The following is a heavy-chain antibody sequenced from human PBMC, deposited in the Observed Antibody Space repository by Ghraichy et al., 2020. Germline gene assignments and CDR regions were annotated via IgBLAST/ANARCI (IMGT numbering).Heavy chain of an antibody. CDR1: GGSIRTNSYY. Sequence: SETLSLTCTVSGGSIRTNSYYWGWIRQAPEKDLEWIGNIYYSGSTHYNPSLKSRVTIYVDTSKNQFSLKLSSVTAADTAVYYCARLSGNGYGFSPRSYYSDYWGQGNLVTVSS. J-gene: IGHJ4*02. CDR3: ARLSGNGYGFSPRSYYSDY. D-gene: IGHD5-18*01. CDR2: IYYSGST. V-gene: IGHV4-39*01.